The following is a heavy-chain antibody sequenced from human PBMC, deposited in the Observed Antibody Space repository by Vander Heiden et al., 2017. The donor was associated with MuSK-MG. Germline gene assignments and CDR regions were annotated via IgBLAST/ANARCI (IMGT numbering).Heavy chain of an antibody. Sequence: QVQLQQSGPGLVTPSQPLSLTCAIPGASFSRNSAGGNWIRQSPSRGREWLGRTYYRSKWYNDYAVSVKSRITINPDTSKNQFSLQLNSVTPEDTAVYYGAREGYCSGGSCYEGFDPWGQGTLVTVSS. CDR3: AREGYCSGGSCYEGFDP. CDR1: GASFSRNSAG. CDR2: TYYRSKWYN. V-gene: IGHV6-1*01. D-gene: IGHD2-15*01. J-gene: IGHJ5*02.